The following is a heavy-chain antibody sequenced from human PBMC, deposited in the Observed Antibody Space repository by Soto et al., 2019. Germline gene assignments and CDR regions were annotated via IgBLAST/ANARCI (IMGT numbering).Heavy chain of an antibody. J-gene: IGHJ6*02. D-gene: IGHD2-2*02. CDR2: IVSSTSYT. CDR1: GFTFTDYY. Sequence: PGGSLRLSCTASGFTFTDYYMSWIRQAPGKGLEWISYIVSSTSYTKYADSVKGRFTLSRDNTKNSVYLQMNSLRAEDTAVYYCARFPEGQYLTHGMDVWGQGTTVTVSS. CDR3: ARFPEGQYLTHGMDV. V-gene: IGHV3-11*06.